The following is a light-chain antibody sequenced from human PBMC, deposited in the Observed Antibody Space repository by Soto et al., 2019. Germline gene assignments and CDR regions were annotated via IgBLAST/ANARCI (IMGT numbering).Light chain of an antibody. Sequence: EIVLTQSPGTLSLSPGERATLSCGASQTVTSNYLAWYQQKPGQAPRLLIYGASTRATGIPARFSGSGSGTDFTLTISSLEPEDFAVYYCQQRGNRPPWTFGQGTKVDIK. CDR2: GAS. CDR1: QTVTSNY. V-gene: IGKV3D-20*02. CDR3: QQRGNRPPWT. J-gene: IGKJ1*01.